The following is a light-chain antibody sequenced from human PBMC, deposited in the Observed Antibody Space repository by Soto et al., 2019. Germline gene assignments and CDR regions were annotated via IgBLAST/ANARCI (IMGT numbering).Light chain of an antibody. CDR3: QQYGNSQLT. CDR1: QSVTSSY. J-gene: IGKJ4*01. Sequence: EIVLTQSPGTLSLSPGERATLSCRASQSVTSSYLAWYQQKPGQAPRLLIYGASSRATGIPHRFSGSGSGTDFTLTVSRLEPEDFAVYYCQQYGNSQLTFGGGTKVEIK. CDR2: GAS. V-gene: IGKV3-20*01.